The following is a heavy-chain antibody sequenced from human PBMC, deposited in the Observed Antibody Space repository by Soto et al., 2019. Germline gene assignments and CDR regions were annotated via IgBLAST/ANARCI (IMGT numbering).Heavy chain of an antibody. CDR3: ASPLYNWFDP. CDR2: ISSSSSTI. Sequence: GGSLRLSCAASGFTFSSYSMNWVRQAPGKGREWVSYISSSSSTIYYADSVKGRFTISRDNAKNSLYLQMNSLRDEDTAVYYCASPLYNWFDPWGQGTLVTVSS. J-gene: IGHJ5*02. V-gene: IGHV3-48*02. CDR1: GFTFSSYS.